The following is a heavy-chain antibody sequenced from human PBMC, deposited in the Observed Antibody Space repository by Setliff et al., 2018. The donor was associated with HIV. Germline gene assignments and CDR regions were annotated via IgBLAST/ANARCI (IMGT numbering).Heavy chain of an antibody. V-gene: IGHV4-31*03. Sequence: SETLSLTCTVSGGSISGGGYYWSWIRQHPGKGLDWIGNIYYIVNTDYNPSLKSRVTISIDTSKNQFSLKLSSVTAADTAIYYCARVPRITTLRNAFDIWGQGTMVTVSS. CDR3: ARVPRITTLRNAFDI. CDR2: IYYIVNT. D-gene: IGHD3-3*01. J-gene: IGHJ3*02. CDR1: GGSISGGGYY.